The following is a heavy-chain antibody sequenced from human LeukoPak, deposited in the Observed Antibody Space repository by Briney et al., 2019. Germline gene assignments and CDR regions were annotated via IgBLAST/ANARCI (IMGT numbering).Heavy chain of an antibody. CDR2: IYSGTTT. CDR1: RFTVSSNY. V-gene: IGHV3-66*01. J-gene: IGHJ4*02. Sequence: GGSLRLSCAASRFTVSSNYMSWVRQAPGKGLEWVSIIYSGTTTYFADSVKGRFTISRDNSKNTLYLQMSSLRAEDTAVYYCVRVASRAFDYWGQGTLVTVSS. CDR3: VRVASRAFDY.